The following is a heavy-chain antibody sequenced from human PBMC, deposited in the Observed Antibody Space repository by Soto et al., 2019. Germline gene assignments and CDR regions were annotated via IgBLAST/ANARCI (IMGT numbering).Heavy chain of an antibody. V-gene: IGHV4-34*01. CDR2: INHSGST. Sequence: PSETLSLTCAVYGGSFSGYYLSWIRQPPGKGLEWIGEINHSGSTNYNPSLKSRVTISVDTSKNQFSLKLSSVTAADTAVYYCAGGYSYRLNYWGQGTLVTVSS. CDR1: GGSFSGYY. CDR3: AGGYSYRLNY. D-gene: IGHD5-18*01. J-gene: IGHJ4*02.